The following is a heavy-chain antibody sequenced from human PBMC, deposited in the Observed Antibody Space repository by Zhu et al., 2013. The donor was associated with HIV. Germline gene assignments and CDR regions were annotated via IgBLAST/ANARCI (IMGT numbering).Heavy chain of an antibody. CDR2: MNPNSGNT. V-gene: IGHV1-8*01. D-gene: IGHD3-22*01. CDR3: ARGGQWLYYYDSFCMDV. J-gene: IGHJ6*02. CDR1: GYTFTSYD. Sequence: QVQLVQSGAEVKKPGASVKVSCKASGYTFTSYDINWVRQATGQGLEWMGWMNPNSGNTGYAQKFQGRVTMTRNTSISTAYMELSSLRSEDTAVYYCARGGQWLYYYDSFCMDVWGQGTTVTVSS.